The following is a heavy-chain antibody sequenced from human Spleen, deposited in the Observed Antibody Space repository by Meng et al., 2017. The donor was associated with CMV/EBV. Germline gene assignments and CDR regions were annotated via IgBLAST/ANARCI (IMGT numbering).Heavy chain of an antibody. D-gene: IGHD2-15*01. V-gene: IGHV1-2*02. CDR3: ERDAGCSNWFDP. Sequence: CRASGYTVSDYLIHWVRQAPGQGLEWMGWISTNNGVTKYAEKFQGRVTLTRDTSINTAYMELGGLRFDDTAVYYCERDAGCSNWFDPWGQGTLVTVSS. J-gene: IGHJ5*02. CDR1: GYTVSDYL. CDR2: ISTNNGVT.